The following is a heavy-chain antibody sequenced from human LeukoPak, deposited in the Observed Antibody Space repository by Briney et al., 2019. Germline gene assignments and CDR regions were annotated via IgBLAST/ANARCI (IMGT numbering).Heavy chain of an antibody. CDR1: GFTFSSYA. CDR2: VNSDGRSV. Sequence: GGSLRLSCAASGFTFSSYAMSWVRQAPGKGLVWVSLVNSDGRSVNYADSVKGRFTISRDNAKNTLYLQMTSLRVEDTAVNYCVRGSVAAYTSPFDYWGQGTLVTVSS. D-gene: IGHD6-19*01. CDR3: VRGSVAAYTSPFDY. V-gene: IGHV3-74*01. J-gene: IGHJ4*02.